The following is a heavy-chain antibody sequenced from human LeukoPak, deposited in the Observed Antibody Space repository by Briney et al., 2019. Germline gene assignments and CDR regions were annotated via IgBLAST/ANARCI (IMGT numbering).Heavy chain of an antibody. CDR2: IYYSGST. CDR1: GGSISSGGYY. CDR3: ARVHRVGPPDY. J-gene: IGHJ4*02. V-gene: IGHV4-31*03. D-gene: IGHD1-26*01. Sequence: PSETLSLTCIVSGGSISSGGYYWSWIRQHPGKGLEWIGYIYYSGSTYYNPSLKSRVTISVDTSKNQFSLKLSSVTAADTAVYYCARVHRVGPPDYWGQGTLVTVSS.